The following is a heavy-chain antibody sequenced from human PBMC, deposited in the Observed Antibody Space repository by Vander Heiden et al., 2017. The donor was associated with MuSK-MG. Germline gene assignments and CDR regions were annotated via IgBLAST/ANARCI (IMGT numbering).Heavy chain of an antibody. V-gene: IGHV5-10-1*03. Sequence: EVQLVQSGAEVKTPGESLRISCKGSGYSFTSYWISWVRQMPGKGLEWMGRIDPSDSYTNYSPSFQGHVTISADKSISTAYLQWSSLKASDTAMYYCARPFSGSYYGDAFDIWGQGTMVTVSS. J-gene: IGHJ3*02. CDR2: IDPSDSYT. CDR3: ARPFSGSYYGDAFDI. D-gene: IGHD1-26*01. CDR1: GYSFTSYW.